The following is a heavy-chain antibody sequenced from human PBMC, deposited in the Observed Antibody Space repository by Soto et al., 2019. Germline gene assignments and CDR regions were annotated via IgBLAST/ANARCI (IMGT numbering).Heavy chain of an antibody. CDR1: GGSISRYF. D-gene: IGHD6-13*01. CDR3: ARDLAAVPRAFDY. CDR2: VYYTGTT. J-gene: IGHJ4*02. V-gene: IGHV4-59*01. Sequence: QVQLQESGPGLLKPSETLSLTCTVSGGSISRYFYIWVRQPPGKGLEWIGSVYYTGTTDYNPSLKSRVTISVDTSKTQFSLNLRSVTAADTAVYYCARDLAAVPRAFDYWGRGPLVTVSS.